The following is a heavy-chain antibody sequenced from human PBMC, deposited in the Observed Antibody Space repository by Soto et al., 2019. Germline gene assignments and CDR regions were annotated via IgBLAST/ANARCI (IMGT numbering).Heavy chain of an antibody. Sequence: QLQLQESGSGLVKPSQTLSLTCAVSGGSISSGGYSWNWIRQPPGKGLEWIGYIYHSGNTYYSPSLKSRVTRSVDGSKNQFFLKLSSVTAADTAVYYCARDARDDYALRYWGQGALVTVSS. J-gene: IGHJ4*02. D-gene: IGHD4-17*01. CDR2: IYHSGNT. CDR3: ARDARDDYALRY. V-gene: IGHV4-30-2*01. CDR1: GGSISSGGYS.